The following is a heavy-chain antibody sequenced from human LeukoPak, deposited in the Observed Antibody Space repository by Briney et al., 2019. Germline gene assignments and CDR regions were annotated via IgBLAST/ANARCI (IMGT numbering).Heavy chain of an antibody. CDR1: GGSISSFH. D-gene: IGHD5-18*01. V-gene: IGHV4-59*01. Sequence: SETLSLTCTVSGGSISSFHWSWIRQPPGKGLEWIGYVYNSGSTNYNPSLKSRVTISVDTSKNQFSLKLSSVTAADTAVYYCARGAAGYSYGWGQGTLVTVSS. CDR3: ARGAAGYSYG. CDR2: VYNSGST. J-gene: IGHJ4*02.